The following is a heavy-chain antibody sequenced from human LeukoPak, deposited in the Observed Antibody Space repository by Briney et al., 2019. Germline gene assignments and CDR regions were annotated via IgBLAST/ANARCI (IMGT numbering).Heavy chain of an antibody. D-gene: IGHD3-3*01. Sequence: ASVKVSCKASGYTFTGYYMHWVRQAPGQGLEWMGWINPNSGGTNYAQKFQGWVTMTRDTSISTAYMELSRLRSDDTAVYYCARALPYYDFWSGYYTGIHFDYWAREPWSPSPQ. CDR1: GYTFTGYY. CDR2: INPNSGGT. J-gene: IGHJ4*02. CDR3: ARALPYYDFWSGYYTGIHFDY. V-gene: IGHV1-2*04.